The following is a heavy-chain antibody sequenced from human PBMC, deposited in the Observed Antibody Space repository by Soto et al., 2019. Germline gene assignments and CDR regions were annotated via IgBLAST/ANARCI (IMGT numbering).Heavy chain of an antibody. D-gene: IGHD1-26*01. V-gene: IGHV3-23*01. CDR3: AKNQGVELVPLATVDWFDP. CDR1: GFIFEDFG. J-gene: IGHJ5*02. CDR2: ISGSGFKK. Sequence: GGSLRLSCAASGFIFEDFGMSWVRQAPGKGLEWISSISGSGFKKYYADSVKGRFTISRDNSKSTVYLELNNLSAEDTAVYHCAKNQGVELVPLATVDWFDPWGQGSVVTVSS.